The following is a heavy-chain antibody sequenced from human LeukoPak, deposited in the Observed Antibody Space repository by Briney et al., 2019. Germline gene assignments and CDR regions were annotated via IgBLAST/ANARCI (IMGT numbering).Heavy chain of an antibody. CDR1: GGSISSYY. V-gene: IGHV4-59*01. CDR3: AKKGYYDGSGYYMYYFDH. D-gene: IGHD3-22*01. CDR2: IYNSGST. J-gene: IGHJ4*02. Sequence: SETLSLTCTVSGGSISSYYWSWFRQPPGKGLEYIGCIYNSGSTNYNPSLKSRVSISVDTSKNQFSLKLTSVTAADTAVYYCAKKGYYDGSGYYMYYFDHWGRGTLVTVSS.